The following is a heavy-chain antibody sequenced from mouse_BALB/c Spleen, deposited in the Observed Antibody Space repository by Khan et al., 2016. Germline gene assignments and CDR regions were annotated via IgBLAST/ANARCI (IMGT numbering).Heavy chain of an antibody. CDR1: GFTFSSYG. V-gene: IGHV5-6-3*01. D-gene: IGHD1-2*01. Sequence: EVELVESGGGLVQPGGSLKLSCAASGFTFSSYGMSWVRQTPDKRLELVAPINSNGGSTYYPDSVKGRFTISRDNAKNTLYLQMSSLKSEDTAMXYCARGGYGYHYFDYWGQGTTLTVSS. J-gene: IGHJ2*01. CDR3: ARGGYGYHYFDY. CDR2: INSNGGST.